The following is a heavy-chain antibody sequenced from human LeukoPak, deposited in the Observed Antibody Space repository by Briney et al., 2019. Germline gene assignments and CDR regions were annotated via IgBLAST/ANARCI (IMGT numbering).Heavy chain of an antibody. Sequence: GGSLRLSCAASGFTFDDYAMHWVRQAPGKGLEWVSGISWNSGSIGYADSVKGRFTISRDNAKNSLHLQMNSLRAEDTALYYCAKAPITIFGVGFGYFDYWGQGTLVTVSS. CDR3: AKAPITIFGVGFGYFDY. CDR2: ISWNSGSI. D-gene: IGHD3-3*01. J-gene: IGHJ4*02. CDR1: GFTFDDYA. V-gene: IGHV3-9*01.